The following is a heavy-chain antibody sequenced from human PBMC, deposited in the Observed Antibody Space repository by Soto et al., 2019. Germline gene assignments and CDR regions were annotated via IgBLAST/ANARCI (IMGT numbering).Heavy chain of an antibody. J-gene: IGHJ4*02. CDR1: GFTFSSYS. CDR3: ARDPPPIDY. V-gene: IGHV3-48*04. CDR2: ISRSSSTT. Sequence: QSGGSLRLSCAASGFTFSSYSMNWVRQAPGKGLEWVSYISRSSSTTYYADSVKGRFTISRDNAKNSLYLQMNSLRAEDTAVYYWARDPPPIDYWGQGTLVTVSP.